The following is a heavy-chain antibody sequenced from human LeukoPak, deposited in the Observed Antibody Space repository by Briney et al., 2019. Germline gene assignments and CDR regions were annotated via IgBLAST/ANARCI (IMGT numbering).Heavy chain of an antibody. D-gene: IGHD5-24*01. V-gene: IGHV3-23*01. CDR1: GFTFSSYA. CDR3: AKGRWLQFGTSYFDY. CDR2: ICGGGGST. J-gene: IGHJ4*02. Sequence: GGSLRLSCAASGFTFSSYAMNSGRQAPGEGLEWVSAICGGGGSTYYADSVKGRFTISRDNSKNTLFLQMDRLRAEDTAVYYCAKGRWLQFGTSYFDYWGQGTLVTVSS.